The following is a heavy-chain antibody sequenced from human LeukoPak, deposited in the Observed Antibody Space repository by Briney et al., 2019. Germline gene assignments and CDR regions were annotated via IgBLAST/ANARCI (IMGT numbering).Heavy chain of an antibody. V-gene: IGHV3-9*03. J-gene: IGHJ6*02. D-gene: IGHD3-9*01. CDR3: ARDLMDYDVSTGLHHYYMDV. CDR1: GFTFDDYA. Sequence: QAGGSLRLSCAASGFTFDDYAMHWVRQAPGKGLEWVSGISWNSGSTGYADSVKGRFTISRDDAKNSLYLQMNSLRAEDMALYYCARDLMDYDVSTGLHHYYMDVWGQGTTVTVSS. CDR2: ISWNSGST.